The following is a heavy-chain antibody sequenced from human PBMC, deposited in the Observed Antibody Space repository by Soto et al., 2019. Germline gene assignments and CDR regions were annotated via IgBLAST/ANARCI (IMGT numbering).Heavy chain of an antibody. CDR2: MNHDTGGT. J-gene: IGHJ1*01. CDR1: GYTFITYD. Sequence: QVQLVQYGAEVKKPGASVKVYCKAYGYTFITYDINWLRQAPGQGLEWMGWMNHDTGGTGYAQRLQGSIIINRNTSISTAYVELSSRTSEDTAVYFCTRAQELLPKYWGKGTQVTVSS. D-gene: IGHD2-21*01. V-gene: IGHV1-8*01. CDR3: TRAQELLPKY.